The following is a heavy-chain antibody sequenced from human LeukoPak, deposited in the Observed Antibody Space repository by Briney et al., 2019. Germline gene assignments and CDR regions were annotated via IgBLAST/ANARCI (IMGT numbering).Heavy chain of an antibody. V-gene: IGHV3-30*03. CDR2: ISYDGSNK. CDR1: GFTFSDYY. J-gene: IGHJ4*02. CDR3: TLTYYYDSSGYYHGGFDY. D-gene: IGHD3-22*01. Sequence: GGSLRLSCAASGFTFSDYYMSWIRQAPGKGLEWVAVISYDGSNKYYADSVKGRFTISRDNSKNTLYLQMNSLRAEDTAVYYCTLTYYYDSSGYYHGGFDYWGQGTLVTVSS.